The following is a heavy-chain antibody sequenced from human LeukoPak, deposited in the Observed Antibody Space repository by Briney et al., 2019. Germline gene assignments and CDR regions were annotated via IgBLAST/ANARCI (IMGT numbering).Heavy chain of an antibody. Sequence: GGSLRLSCAASGFTFSNYWMNWVRQAPGKGMEWVAIIEKDGSEILYVDSVKGRFTISRDNAKNSLYLQMNSLRAEDTAVYYCTAGAGWLIDWWGQGTLVTVSS. CDR2: IEKDGSEI. V-gene: IGHV3-7*01. J-gene: IGHJ4*02. CDR1: GFTFSNYW. D-gene: IGHD6-19*01. CDR3: TAGAGWLIDW.